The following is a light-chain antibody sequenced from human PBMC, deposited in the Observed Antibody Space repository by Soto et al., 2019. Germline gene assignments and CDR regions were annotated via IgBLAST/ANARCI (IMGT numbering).Light chain of an antibody. CDR1: QSVSTN. CDR2: GAS. V-gene: IGKV3D-15*01. Sequence: EIVMTQSPATLSVSPGERATLSCRASQSVSTNLAWYQQKPGQAPRLLIYGASIRATGIPARFSGSGSGTEFTLTISSLLSEDFAVYYCHQYNNWPITFGQGTRLEIK. CDR3: HQYNNWPIT. J-gene: IGKJ5*01.